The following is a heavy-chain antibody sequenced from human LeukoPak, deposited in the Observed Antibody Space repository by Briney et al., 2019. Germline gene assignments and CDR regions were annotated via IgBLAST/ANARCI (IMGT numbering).Heavy chain of an antibody. D-gene: IGHD6-13*01. CDR1: GGSISSGGYS. Sequence: PSETLSLTCAVSGGSISSGGYSWSWIRQPPGKGLEWIGYIYHSGSTYYNPSLKSRVTISVDRSKNQFSLKLSSVTAADTAVYYCARGRPYSSSWYFGSRGEYYFDYWGQGTLVTVSS. J-gene: IGHJ4*02. V-gene: IGHV4-30-2*01. CDR2: IYHSGST. CDR3: ARGRPYSSSWYFGSRGEYYFDY.